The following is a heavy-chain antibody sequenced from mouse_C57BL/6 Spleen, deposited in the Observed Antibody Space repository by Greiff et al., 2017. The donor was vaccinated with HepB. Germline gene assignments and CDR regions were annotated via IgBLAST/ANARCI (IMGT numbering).Heavy chain of an antibody. CDR1: GYTFPSYG. Sequence: QVQLKQSGAELARPGASVKLSCKASGYTFPSYGISWVKQRTGQGLEWIGEIYPRSGNTYYNEKFKGKATLTADQASSTAYMELRSLTSEDSAVYVCAREDYDDYGRIDYWGKGTTLTVAT. J-gene: IGHJ2*01. CDR2: IYPRSGNT. CDR3: AREDYDDYGRIDY. D-gene: IGHD2-4*01. V-gene: IGHV1-81*01.